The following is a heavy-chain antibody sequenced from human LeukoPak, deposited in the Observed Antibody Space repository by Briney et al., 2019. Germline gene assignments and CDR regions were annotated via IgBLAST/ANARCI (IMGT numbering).Heavy chain of an antibody. CDR3: AKGPSMYSSSP. Sequence: GRSLTLSWAASGFTFGDYAMHWVRQAPGRGLEWVSLISGDCGSTYYADSVKGRFTISRDNSKNSLYLQMNSLRTEDTALYYCAKGPSMYSSSPWGQGTLVTVSS. D-gene: IGHD6-6*01. CDR2: ISGDCGST. CDR1: GFTFGDYA. V-gene: IGHV3-43*02. J-gene: IGHJ4*02.